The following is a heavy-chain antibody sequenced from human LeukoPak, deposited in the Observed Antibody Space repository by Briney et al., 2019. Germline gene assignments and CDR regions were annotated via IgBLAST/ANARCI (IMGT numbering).Heavy chain of an antibody. V-gene: IGHV4-34*01. Sequence: SETLSLTCAVYGGSFSGYYWSWIRQPPGKGLEWIGEINHSGSTNYNPSLKSRVTISVDTSKNQFSLKLSSVTAADTAVYYCARELRSNWFDPWGQGTLVTVSS. J-gene: IGHJ5*02. CDR3: ARELRSNWFDP. D-gene: IGHD2/OR15-2a*01. CDR2: INHSGST. CDR1: GGSFSGYY.